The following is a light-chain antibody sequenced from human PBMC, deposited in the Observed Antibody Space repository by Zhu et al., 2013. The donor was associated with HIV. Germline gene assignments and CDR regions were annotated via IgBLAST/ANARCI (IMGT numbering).Light chain of an antibody. V-gene: IGKV3-20*01. J-gene: IGKJ1*01. CDR1: QTVYTY. Sequence: EIVLTQSPGTLSLSPGERATLSCRASQTVYTYLAWFQHKPGQSPRLLIYEASNRAPGIPARFIGTGSGTDFTLTISRLEAEDCAVYYCQQYARSPQTFGPGSKVEI. CDR3: QQYARSPQT. CDR2: EAS.